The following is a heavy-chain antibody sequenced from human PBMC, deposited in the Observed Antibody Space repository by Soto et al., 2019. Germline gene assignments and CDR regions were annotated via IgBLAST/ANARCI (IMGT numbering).Heavy chain of an antibody. CDR3: ADQTYYYDSSGYYGGYYFDY. CDR2: IYYSGST. J-gene: IGHJ4*02. Sequence: TSETLSLTCTVSGGSISSSSYYWCWIRQPPGKGLEWIGSIYYSGSTYYNPSLKSRVTISVDTSKNQFSLKLSSVTAADTAVYYCADQTYYYDSSGYYGGYYFDYWGQGTLVTVSS. CDR1: GGSISSSSYY. D-gene: IGHD3-22*01. V-gene: IGHV4-39*01.